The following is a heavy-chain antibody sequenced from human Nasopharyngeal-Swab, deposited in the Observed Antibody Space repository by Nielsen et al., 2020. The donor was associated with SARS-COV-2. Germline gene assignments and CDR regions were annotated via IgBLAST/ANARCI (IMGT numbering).Heavy chain of an antibody. CDR1: GFPFSSYW. D-gene: IGHD1-26*01. Sequence: GGLRLSCAASGFPFSSYWMSWVRQSPGKGLEWVANIKQDGSEKYYVDSVKGRFTISRDNAKNSLYLQMNSLRAEDTAVYYCARVFGWELLRDGFDYWGQGTLVTFSS. V-gene: IGHV3-7*01. CDR2: IKQDGSEK. J-gene: IGHJ4*02. CDR3: ARVFGWELLRDGFDY.